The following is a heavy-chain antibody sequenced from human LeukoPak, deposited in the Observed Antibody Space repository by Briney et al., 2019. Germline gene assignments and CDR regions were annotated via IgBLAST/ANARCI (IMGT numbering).Heavy chain of an antibody. J-gene: IGHJ4*02. Sequence: PSETLSLTCTVSSGSISYFYWNWIRQPPGKGLEWIGYIHYTGSTNYNPSLKSRVTISVDTSKNQFSLKLSSVTAADTAVYYCATYTNRLHYWGQGTLDTVSS. V-gene: IGHV4-59*01. CDR3: ATYTNRLHY. D-gene: IGHD2-8*01. CDR2: IHYTGST. CDR1: SGSISYFY.